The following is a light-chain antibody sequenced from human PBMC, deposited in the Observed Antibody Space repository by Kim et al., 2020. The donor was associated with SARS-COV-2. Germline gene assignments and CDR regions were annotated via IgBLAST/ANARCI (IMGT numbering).Light chain of an antibody. CDR3: QVWDRSSDQFV. CDR2: YDT. Sequence: SYELTQPPSLSVAPGKTARISCGGDNIGDKSVHWYRQKPGQAPVMVISYDTDRPSGIPERFSGSNSGNTATLTIRRVEAGDEADYYCQVWDRSSDQFVFG. CDR1: NIGDKS. J-gene: IGLJ1*01. V-gene: IGLV3-21*04.